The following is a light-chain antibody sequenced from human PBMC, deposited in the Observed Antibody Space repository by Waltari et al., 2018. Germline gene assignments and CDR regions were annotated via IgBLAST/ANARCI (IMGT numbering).Light chain of an antibody. J-gene: IGKJ1*01. V-gene: IGKV3-20*01. CDR3: QQHGTLPAT. CDR1: QSVGSSS. CDR2: RAS. Sequence: ESVLTQSPGTGSLAPGERVTLSCRASQSVGSSSLAWYQQKPGQAPRLVIYRASRRATGIPDRFSGSGSGTDFSLTISRLEPEDFAVYYCQQHGTLPATFGQGTKVEIK.